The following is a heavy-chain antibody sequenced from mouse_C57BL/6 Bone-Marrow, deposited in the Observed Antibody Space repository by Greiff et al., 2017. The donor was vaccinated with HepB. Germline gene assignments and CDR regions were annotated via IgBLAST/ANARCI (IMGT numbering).Heavy chain of an antibody. D-gene: IGHD1-1*01. V-gene: IGHV1-52*01. CDR2: IDPSDSET. CDR1: GYTFTSYW. Sequence: QVQLQQPGAELVRPGSSVKLSCKASGYTFTSYWMHWVKQRPIQGLEWIGNIDPSDSETHYNQKFKDKATLTVDKSSSTAYMPLSSLTSEDSAVYYCARVSPYYGSSYGVWGTGTTVTVSS. CDR3: ARVSPYYGSSYGV. J-gene: IGHJ1*03.